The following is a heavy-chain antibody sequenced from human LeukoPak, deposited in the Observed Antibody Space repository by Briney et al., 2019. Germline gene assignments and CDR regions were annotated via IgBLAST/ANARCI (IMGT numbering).Heavy chain of an antibody. CDR2: ISSSSSTI. D-gene: IGHD2-2*01. J-gene: IGHJ4*02. CDR3: ARDYRAFVVVPAAPRYFDY. Sequence: PGGSLRLSCAASGFTFSSYSMNWVRQAPGKGLEWVSYISSSSSTIYYADSVKGRFTISRDHAKNSLYLQMNSLRAEDTAVYYCARDYRAFVVVPAAPRYFDYWGQGTLVTVSS. V-gene: IGHV3-48*01. CDR1: GFTFSSYS.